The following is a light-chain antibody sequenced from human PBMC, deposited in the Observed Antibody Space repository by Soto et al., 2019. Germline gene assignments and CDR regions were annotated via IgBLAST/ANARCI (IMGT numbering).Light chain of an antibody. J-gene: IGKJ1*01. V-gene: IGKV3-20*01. Sequence: EIVLTQSPGILSLSQGESASLSCRATQSVRSTYLAWYQQKSGQAPRLLIYGASTRATGIPDRFSGSGSGTDFTLTISRLEPEDFAVYYCQQYGSSPLTFGQGTKVDIK. CDR1: QSVRSTY. CDR2: GAS. CDR3: QQYGSSPLT.